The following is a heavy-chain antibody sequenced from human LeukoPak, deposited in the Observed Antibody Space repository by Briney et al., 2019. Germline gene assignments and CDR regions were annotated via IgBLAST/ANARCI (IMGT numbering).Heavy chain of an antibody. V-gene: IGHV3-74*01. Sequence: GGSLRLSCAASGFTFSSYWMHWVRQAPGKGLVWVSRINSDGSSTSYADSVKGRFTISRDNAKNTLYLQMNSLRAEDTAVYYCARERRGISWFDPWGQGTLVTVSS. CDR3: ARERRGISWFDP. J-gene: IGHJ5*02. D-gene: IGHD2-15*01. CDR2: INSDGSST. CDR1: GFTFSSYW.